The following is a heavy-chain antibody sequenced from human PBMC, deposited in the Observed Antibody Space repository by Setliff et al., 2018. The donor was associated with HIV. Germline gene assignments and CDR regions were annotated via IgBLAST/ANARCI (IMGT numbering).Heavy chain of an antibody. CDR1: GGSISSHY. Sequence: SETLSLTCTVSGVSGGSISSHYWNWIRQPPGKGLEWIGYIYSTGDTNYNPSLKSRVTMSVDTSKNQFSLKLNSVTALDTAVYYCARSFAPRDSNGWYRFDPWGQGTLVTVSS. J-gene: IGHJ5*02. V-gene: IGHV4-59*08. CDR2: IYSTGDT. D-gene: IGHD6-19*01. CDR3: ARSFAPRDSNGWYRFDP.